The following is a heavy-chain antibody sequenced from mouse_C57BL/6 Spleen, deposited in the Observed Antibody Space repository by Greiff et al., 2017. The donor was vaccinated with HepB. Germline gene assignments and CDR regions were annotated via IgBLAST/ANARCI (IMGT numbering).Heavy chain of an antibody. J-gene: IGHJ3*01. CDR3: ARWEDYYDYSPFAY. CDR1: GYTFTSYN. CDR2: IYPGNGDT. Sequence: QVQLKESGAELVRPGASVKMSCKASGYTFTSYNMHWVKQTPRQGLEWIGAIYPGNGDTSYNQKFKGKATLTVDKSSSTAYMQLSSLTSEDSAVYFCARWEDYYDYSPFAYWGQGTLVTVSA. V-gene: IGHV1-12*01. D-gene: IGHD2-4*01.